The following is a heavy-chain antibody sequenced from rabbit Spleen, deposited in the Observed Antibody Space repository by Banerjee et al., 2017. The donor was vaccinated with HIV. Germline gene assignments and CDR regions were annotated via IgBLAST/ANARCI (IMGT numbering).Heavy chain of an antibody. CDR2: IDVGRSANT. J-gene: IGHJ6*01. Sequence: QQQLVESGGGLVQPGGTLTLTCKASGIDFSSYFYICWVRQAPGKGLELIACIDVGRSANTYYASWAKGRFTISKTSSTTVTLQLTSRTAADTATYFCARDTSSSFSSYGMDLWGQGTLVTVS. V-gene: IGHV1S45*01. D-gene: IGHD1-1*01. CDR1: GIDFSSYFY. CDR3: ARDTSSSFSSYGMDL.